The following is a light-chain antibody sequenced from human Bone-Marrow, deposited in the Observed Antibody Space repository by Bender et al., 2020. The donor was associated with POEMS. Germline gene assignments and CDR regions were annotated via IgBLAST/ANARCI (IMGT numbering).Light chain of an antibody. CDR3: SSYTSSSTRL. V-gene: IGLV2-14*02. Sequence: QSALTQPASVSGSPGQSITISCTGTSSDVGSYNLVSWYQQHPGKAPKLMIYDVSNRPSGVSNRFSGSKSGNTASLTISGLQAEDEADYFCSSYTSSSTRLFGGGTKVTVL. J-gene: IGLJ2*01. CDR2: DVS. CDR1: SSDVGSYNL.